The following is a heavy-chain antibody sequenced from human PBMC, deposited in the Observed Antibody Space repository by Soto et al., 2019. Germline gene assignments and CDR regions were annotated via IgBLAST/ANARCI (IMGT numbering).Heavy chain of an antibody. CDR1: GFTFSSCS. V-gene: IGHV3-21*01. J-gene: IGHJ3*02. D-gene: IGHD6-13*01. CDR2: ISSGSIYI. Sequence: PGGSLRLSCAASGFTFSSCSMNWVRQATGKGLEWVSSISSGSIYIYYADSVKGRFTISRDNAKNSLYLQMNSLRAEDTAVYYCARDIPSATGSPDAFDIWGQGTMVTVSS. CDR3: ARDIPSATGSPDAFDI.